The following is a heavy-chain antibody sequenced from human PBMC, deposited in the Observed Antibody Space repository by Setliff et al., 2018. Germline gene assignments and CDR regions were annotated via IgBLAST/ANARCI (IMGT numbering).Heavy chain of an antibody. J-gene: IGHJ6*02. CDR2: ISYDGSNK. D-gene: IGHD6-13*01. CDR3: AREGAAAGTGYYYGMDV. Sequence: GGSLRLSCAASGFTFSSYAMHWVRQAPGKGLEWVAVISYDGSNKYYADSVKGRFTISRGNSKNMLYLQMNSLRAEDTAVYYCAREGAAAGTGYYYGMDVWGQGTTVTVSS. V-gene: IGHV3-30-3*01. CDR1: GFTFSSYA.